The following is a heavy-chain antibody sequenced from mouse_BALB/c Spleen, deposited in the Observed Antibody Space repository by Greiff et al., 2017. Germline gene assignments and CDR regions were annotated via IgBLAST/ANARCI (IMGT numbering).Heavy chain of an antibody. CDR2: IYPSDSYT. V-gene: IGHV1-69*02. J-gene: IGHJ4*01. CDR3: TRVGGAMDY. CDR1: GYTFTSYW. Sequence: QVQLQQPGAELVRPGASVKLSCKASGYTFTSYWINWVKQRPGQGLEWIGNIYPSDSYTNYNQKFKDKATLTVDKSSSTAYMQLSSPTSEDSAVYYCTRVGGAMDYWGQGTSVTVSS.